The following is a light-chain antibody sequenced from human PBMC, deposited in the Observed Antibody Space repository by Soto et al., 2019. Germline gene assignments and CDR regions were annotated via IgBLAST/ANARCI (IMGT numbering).Light chain of an antibody. Sequence: QSALTQPPSASGSPGQSVTISCTGTSNDVGGYNYVCWYQRHPGKAPKLMIYDVNKRPSGVPDRFSGSKSGNTASLTVSGLQAEDEADYYCSSFAGSTVVFGGGTKLTVL. V-gene: IGLV2-8*01. CDR2: DVN. J-gene: IGLJ2*01. CDR3: SSFAGSTVV. CDR1: SNDVGGYNY.